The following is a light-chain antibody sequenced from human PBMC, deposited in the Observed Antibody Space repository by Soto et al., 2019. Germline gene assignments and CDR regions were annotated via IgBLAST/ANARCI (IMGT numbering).Light chain of an antibody. Sequence: QSALTQPASVSASPGQSITISCTGTSSDVGGYNYVSWYQQHPGKAPKLMIYEVSNRPSGVSNRFSGSKSANTASLTISGLQAEDEADYYCRSYTSSSTYVFGTGTKLTVL. CDR2: EVS. CDR3: RSYTSSSTYV. V-gene: IGLV2-14*01. CDR1: SSDVGGYNY. J-gene: IGLJ1*01.